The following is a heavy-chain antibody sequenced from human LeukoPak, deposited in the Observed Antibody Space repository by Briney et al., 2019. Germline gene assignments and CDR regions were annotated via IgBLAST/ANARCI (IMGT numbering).Heavy chain of an antibody. CDR1: GGSITRGTSY. D-gene: IGHD4-17*01. J-gene: IGHJ5*02. Sequence: SETPSLTCTVSGGSITRGTSYWSWIRQPGGKGLEWIGRIYHSGSTNYSPSLKSRVTISIDTSKNQFSLKLSSVTAADTAVYYCARGDDDGDHRGLHWFDPWGRGTLVTVSS. V-gene: IGHV4-61*02. CDR3: ARGDDDGDHRGLHWFDP. CDR2: IYHSGST.